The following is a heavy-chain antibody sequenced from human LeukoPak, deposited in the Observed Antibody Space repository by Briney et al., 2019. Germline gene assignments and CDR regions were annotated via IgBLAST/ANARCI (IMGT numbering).Heavy chain of an antibody. CDR2: ISGRDINT. J-gene: IGHJ3*02. CDR1: GFTFSNYA. D-gene: IGHD7-27*01. Sequence: GGSLRLSCAASGFTFSNYAMNWVRQAPGKGLEWVSAISGRDINTYHADSVKGRFTISRDNSKNTLYLQVNSLRAEDTAVYYCAKDQAAGDPDAFDIWGQGTMVTVSS. V-gene: IGHV3-23*01. CDR3: AKDQAAGDPDAFDI.